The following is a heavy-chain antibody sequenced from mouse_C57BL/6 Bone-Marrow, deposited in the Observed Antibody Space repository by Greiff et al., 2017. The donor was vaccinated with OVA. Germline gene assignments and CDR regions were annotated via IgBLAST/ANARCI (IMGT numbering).Heavy chain of an antibody. CDR1: GYTFTSYW. CDR2: IDPNSGGT. J-gene: IGHJ3*01. V-gene: IGHV1-72*01. CDR3: ARGGILRFFAY. Sequence: QVQLKQPGAELVKPGASVKLSCKASGYTFTSYWMHWVKQRPGRGLEWIGRIDPNSGGTKYNEKFKSKATLTVDKPSSTAYMQLSSLTSEDSAVYYCARGGILRFFAYWGQGALVTVSA. D-gene: IGHD1-1*01.